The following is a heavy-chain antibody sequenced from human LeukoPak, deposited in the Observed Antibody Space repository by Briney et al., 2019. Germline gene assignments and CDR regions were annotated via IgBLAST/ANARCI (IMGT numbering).Heavy chain of an antibody. CDR2: IFHIGVT. V-gene: IGHV4-4*02. D-gene: IGHD1-26*01. CDR1: GGSISSDLW. J-gene: IGHJ3*02. Sequence: SGTLSLTCAVSGGSISSDLWWSWVRQPPGKSLEWIGEIFHIGVTNYKPSLKSRVSMSVDNSRHQFSLNLRSVTAADTAVYFCARGGRSAFDIWGQGTKVIVSS. CDR3: ARGGRSAFDI.